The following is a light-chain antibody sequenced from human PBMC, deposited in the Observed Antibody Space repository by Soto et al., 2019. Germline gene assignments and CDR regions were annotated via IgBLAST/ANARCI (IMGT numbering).Light chain of an antibody. CDR2: LAS. CDR1: QAISNY. CDR3: QNYHNVPFT. J-gene: IGKJ3*01. V-gene: IGKV1-27*01. Sequence: DIQMTQSPSSLSASVGDRVTITCRASQAISNYLAWYQQKPGKVPKLLIFLASTLQSGVPSRFSGSGSGTDFTLTISSLQSEDVATYYCQNYHNVPFTFGPGTKV.